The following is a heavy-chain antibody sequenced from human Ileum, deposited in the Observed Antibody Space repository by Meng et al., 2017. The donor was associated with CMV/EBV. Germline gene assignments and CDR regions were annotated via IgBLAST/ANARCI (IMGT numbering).Heavy chain of an antibody. CDR3: ARERRDYGDYVSRFDP. J-gene: IGHJ5*02. CDR2: ISGDGVYT. D-gene: IGHD4-17*01. Sequence: SGFTFDDYGMSWVRQGPGKGLEWVSGISGDGVYTGYADSVKGRFTISGDNAQNFLYLQMNGLTAEDTALYYCARERRDYGDYVSRFDPWGQGTLVTVSS. V-gene: IGHV3-20*03. CDR1: GFTFDDYG.